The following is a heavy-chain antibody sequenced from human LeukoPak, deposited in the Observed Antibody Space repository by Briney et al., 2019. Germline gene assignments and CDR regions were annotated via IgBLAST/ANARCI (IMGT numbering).Heavy chain of an antibody. V-gene: IGHV4-61*02. CDR1: GGSISSGSYY. CDR2: IYSSGST. J-gene: IGHJ5*02. CDR3: ARQSRPTQRLLWFGHRNWFDP. Sequence: SETLSLTCTVSGGSISSGSYYWSWIRQPAGKGLEWIVRIYSSGSTNYNPSLKSRITISVDTSKNQFSLKLSSVTAADTAVYYCARQSRPTQRLLWFGHRNWFDPWGQGTLVTVSS. D-gene: IGHD3-10*01.